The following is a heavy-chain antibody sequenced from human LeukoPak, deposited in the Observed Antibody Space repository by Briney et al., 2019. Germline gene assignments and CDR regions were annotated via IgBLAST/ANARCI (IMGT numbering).Heavy chain of an antibody. CDR1: GINFRGSG. V-gene: IGHV3-30*02. CDR3: AREGGRAAAGRFDY. Sequence: GGSLRLSCAASGINFRGSGMHWVRQAPGKGLEWVTFIQNDGSDKSYAASVKGRFTISRDNSKNTVYLHMNSLRADDTALYYCAREGGRAAAGRFDYWGQGTLVTVSS. J-gene: IGHJ4*02. CDR2: IQNDGSDK. D-gene: IGHD6-13*01.